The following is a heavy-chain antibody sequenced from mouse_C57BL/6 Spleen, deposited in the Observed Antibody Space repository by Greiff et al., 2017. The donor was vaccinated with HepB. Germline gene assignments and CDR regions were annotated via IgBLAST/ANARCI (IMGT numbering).Heavy chain of an antibody. J-gene: IGHJ3*01. CDR3: AREVLKAWFAY. V-gene: IGHV1-59*01. D-gene: IGHD1-3*01. CDR1: GYTFTSYW. CDR2: IDPSDSYT. Sequence: VQLQQPGAELVRPGTSVKLSCKASGYTFTSYWMHWVKQRPGQGLEWIGVIDPSDSYTNYNQKFKGKATLTVDTSSSTAYMQLSSLTSEDSAVYYCAREVLKAWFAYWGQGTLVTVSA.